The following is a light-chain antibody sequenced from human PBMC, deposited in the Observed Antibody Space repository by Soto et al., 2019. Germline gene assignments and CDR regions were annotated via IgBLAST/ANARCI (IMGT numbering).Light chain of an antibody. J-gene: IGKJ3*01. V-gene: IGKV1-39*01. CDR3: QQTSAAPFT. CDR2: GAS. CDR1: RNINTY. Sequence: DIPMAQSPSSLSASVGDTITITCRASRNINTYLNWYQQKPGKAPKLLIFGASSLQSGVPSRFRGSGSRTDFTLSINSLQPEDFATYCCQQTSAAPFTFGPGTKVDIK.